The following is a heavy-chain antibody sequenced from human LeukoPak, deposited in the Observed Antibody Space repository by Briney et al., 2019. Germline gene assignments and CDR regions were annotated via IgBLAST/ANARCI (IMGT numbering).Heavy chain of an antibody. CDR1: GFAFSSFA. J-gene: IGHJ6*03. D-gene: IGHD6-19*01. V-gene: IGHV3-23*01. CDR2: INGGGNTT. Sequence: GGSLRLSCAASGFAFSSFAMGWVRQSPGRGLEWLSTINGGGNTTFYADSVKGRFTISRDNSKNTLYLHMDGLRPDDTAIYYCTKELHVAVAVADYYYFYMDVWGRGTAVSVAS. CDR3: TKELHVAVAVADYYYFYMDV.